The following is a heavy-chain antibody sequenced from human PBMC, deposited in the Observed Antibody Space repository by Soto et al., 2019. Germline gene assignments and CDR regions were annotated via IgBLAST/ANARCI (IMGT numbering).Heavy chain of an antibody. CDR2: IGTGSSYI. CDR3: AREMKQLVQEGFLQH. D-gene: IGHD6-13*01. CDR1: GFTFSSYT. V-gene: IGHV3-21*01. Sequence: PGGSLRLSCAASGFTFSSYTMHWVRQAPGKGLEWVSSIGTGSSYIYYADSLKGRFTISRDNAGNSLYLQMNSLRAEDTAVYYCAREMKQLVQEGFLQHWGQGTLVTVSS. J-gene: IGHJ1*01.